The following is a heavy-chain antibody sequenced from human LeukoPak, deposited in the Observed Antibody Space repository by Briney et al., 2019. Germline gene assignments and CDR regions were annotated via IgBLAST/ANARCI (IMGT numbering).Heavy chain of an antibody. CDR3: ARRSRPYYYYYYMDV. J-gene: IGHJ6*03. V-gene: IGHV4-39*07. CDR2: IYYSGST. CDR1: GGSISSSSYY. Sequence: SETLSLTCTVSGGSISSSSYYWGWIRQPPGKGLEWIGSIYYSGSTYYNPSLKSRVTISVDTSKNQFSLKLSSVTAADTAVYYCARRSRPYYYYYYMDVWGKGTTVTISS.